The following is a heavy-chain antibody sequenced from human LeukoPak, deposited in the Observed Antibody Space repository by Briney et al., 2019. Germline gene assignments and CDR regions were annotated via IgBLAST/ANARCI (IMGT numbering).Heavy chain of an antibody. CDR2: IYYSGST. Sequence: PSETLSLTCTVSGGSISSSSYYWGWIRQPPGKGLEWIGSIYYSGSTYYNPSLKSRVTISVDTSKNQFSLKLSSVTAADTAVYYCARGTRFRRGGYKVDYWGQGTLVTVSS. CDR3: ARGTRFRRGGYKVDY. D-gene: IGHD5-24*01. J-gene: IGHJ4*02. CDR1: GGSISSSSYY. V-gene: IGHV4-39*07.